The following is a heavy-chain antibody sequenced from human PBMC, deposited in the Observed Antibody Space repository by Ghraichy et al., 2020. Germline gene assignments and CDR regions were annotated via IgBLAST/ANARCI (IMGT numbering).Heavy chain of an antibody. CDR2: LSASGHST. Sequence: GGSLRLSCAASGFTFNTYAMTWVRRAPGKGLQWVSTLSASGHSTYYADSVKGRFTISRDNSKNTLYLQMSSLRAEDTAIYYCAKHRDSNYAGRYGHFAYWGQGTLVTVSS. V-gene: IGHV3-23*01. D-gene: IGHD4-11*01. CDR1: GFTFNTYA. CDR3: AKHRDSNYAGRYGHFAY. J-gene: IGHJ4*02.